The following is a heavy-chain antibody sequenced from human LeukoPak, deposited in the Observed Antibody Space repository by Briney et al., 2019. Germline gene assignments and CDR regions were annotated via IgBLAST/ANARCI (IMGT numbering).Heavy chain of an antibody. CDR3: AREGEDVEMAN. V-gene: IGHV1-69*04. CDR2: IIPIFVIA. CDR1: GGTFSSYA. Sequence: GSPVKVSCKASGGTFSSYAISWVPQSPGQGPEWMGRIIPIFVIAKYPQTFKGRVTITPDKSTSTAYMELRSLRSEDTAVYYCAREGEDVEMANWGQGTLLTVSS. D-gene: IGHD5-24*01. J-gene: IGHJ4*02.